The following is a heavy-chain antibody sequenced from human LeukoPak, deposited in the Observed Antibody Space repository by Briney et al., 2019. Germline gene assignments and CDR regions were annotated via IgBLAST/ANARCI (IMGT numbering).Heavy chain of an antibody. Sequence: ASMKVSCKASGYTFTGYYIHWVRQAPGQGLEWMGWINPNSGGTNYAQKFQGRVTMTRDTSISTAYMELSRLRSDDTAVYYCARGPRAYDYDSQLLYYMDVWGKGTTVTVSS. CDR2: INPNSGGT. CDR1: GYTFTGYY. D-gene: IGHD3-22*01. V-gene: IGHV1-2*02. J-gene: IGHJ6*03. CDR3: ARGPRAYDYDSQLLYYMDV.